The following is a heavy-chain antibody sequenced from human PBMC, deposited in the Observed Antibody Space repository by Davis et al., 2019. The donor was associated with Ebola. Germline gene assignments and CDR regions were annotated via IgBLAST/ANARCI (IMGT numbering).Heavy chain of an antibody. CDR2: ISAYNGNT. J-gene: IGHJ5*02. CDR1: GYTFTSYD. D-gene: IGHD6-6*01. V-gene: IGHV1-18*01. Sequence: ASVKVSCKASGYTFTSYDINWVRQATGQGLEWMGWISAYNGNTNYAQKLQGRVTMTTDTSTSTAYMELRSLRSDDTAVYYCARDQRSSSSWFDPWGQGTLVTVSS. CDR3: ARDQRSSSSWFDP.